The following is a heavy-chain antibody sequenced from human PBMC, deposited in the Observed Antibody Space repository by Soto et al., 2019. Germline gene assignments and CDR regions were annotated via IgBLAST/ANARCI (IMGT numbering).Heavy chain of an antibody. D-gene: IGHD2-21*02. CDR2: IYYSGST. CDR1: GGSISSGTYY. J-gene: IGHJ4*02. V-gene: IGHV4-31*03. CDR3: ARDTVVTRSYDY. Sequence: SETLSLTCTVSGGSISSGTYYWTWIRQHPGKGLEWIGYIYYSGSTYYNPSLKSRVTISVDTSKNQFSLKLSSVTAADTAVYYCARDTVVTRSYDYWGQGTLVTVST.